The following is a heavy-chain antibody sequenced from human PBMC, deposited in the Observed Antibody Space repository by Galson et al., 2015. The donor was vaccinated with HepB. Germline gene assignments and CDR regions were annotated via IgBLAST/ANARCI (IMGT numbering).Heavy chain of an antibody. CDR1: GYTFTGYF. D-gene: IGHD3-10*01. J-gene: IGHJ6*02. Sequence: SVKVSCKASGYTFTGYFIHWVRQAPGQGLEWMGWINPNSGGTNYAQKFQGWATMTRDTSISTAYMELSSLRSDDTAVYYCARVYGPVDGLDVWGQGTTVTVSS. CDR2: INPNSGGT. V-gene: IGHV1-2*04. CDR3: ARVYGPVDGLDV.